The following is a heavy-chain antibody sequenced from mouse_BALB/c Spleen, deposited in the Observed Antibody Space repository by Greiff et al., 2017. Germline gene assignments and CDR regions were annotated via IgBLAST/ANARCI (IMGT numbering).Heavy chain of an antibody. CDR3: ARERPFAY. V-gene: IGHV1-20*02. J-gene: IGHJ3*01. Sequence: DVKLQESGPELVKPGASVKISCKASGYSFTGYFMNWVMQSHGKSLEWIGRINPYNGDTFYNQKFKGKATLTVDKSSSTAHMELRSLASEDSAVYYCARERPFAYWGQGTLVTVSA. CDR2: INPYNGDT. CDR1: GYSFTGYF.